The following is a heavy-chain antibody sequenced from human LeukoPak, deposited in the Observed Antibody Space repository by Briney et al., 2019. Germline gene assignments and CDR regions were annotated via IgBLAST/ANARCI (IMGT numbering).Heavy chain of an antibody. D-gene: IGHD2-2*01. CDR2: ISSNGAST. V-gene: IGHV3-64*01. J-gene: IGHJ4*02. CDR1: GFTFSSYA. Sequence: GGSLRLSCAASGFTFSSYAMHWVRQAPGKGLEYVSAISSNGASTYYANSVKGRFTISRDNSKNTLYLQMGSLRAEDMAVYYCARDASDIVVVPAAVGPFDLWGQGTLVTVSS. CDR3: ARDASDIVVVPAAVGPFDL.